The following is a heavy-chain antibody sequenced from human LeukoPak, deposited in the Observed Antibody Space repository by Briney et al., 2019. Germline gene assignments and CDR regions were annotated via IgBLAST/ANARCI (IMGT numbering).Heavy chain of an antibody. V-gene: IGHV4-61*08. J-gene: IGHJ5*02. CDR2: IYYSGST. CDR3: SRGSSGWYREYNWFDP. CDR1: GGSISSGGYY. D-gene: IGHD6-19*01. Sequence: PSETLSLTCTVSGGSISSGGYYWSWIRQHPGKGLEWIGYIYYSGSTNYNPSLKSRVTISVDTSKNQFSLKLSSVTAADTAVYYCSRGSSGWYREYNWFDPWGQGTLVTVSS.